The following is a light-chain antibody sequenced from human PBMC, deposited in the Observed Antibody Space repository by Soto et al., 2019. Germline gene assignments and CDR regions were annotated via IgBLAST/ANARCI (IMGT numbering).Light chain of an antibody. Sequence: DIQMTQSPSSLSASVGDRVTITCRASQSISGHLNWYQHKQGKAPELLIYATSTLHIGVPSRFSGSGSGTDFSLTISSRQPEDVATYYCQQSYSSPRFTFGPGTKVDIK. CDR2: ATS. V-gene: IGKV1-39*01. J-gene: IGKJ3*01. CDR1: QSISGH. CDR3: QQSYSSPRFT.